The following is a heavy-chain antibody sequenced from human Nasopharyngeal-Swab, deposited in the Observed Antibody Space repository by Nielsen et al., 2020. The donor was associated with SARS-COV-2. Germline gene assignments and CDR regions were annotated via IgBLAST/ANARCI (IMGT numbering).Heavy chain of an antibody. CDR2: ISYDGSNK. D-gene: IGHD1/OR15-1a*01. Sequence: SCAASGFTFSSYAMHWVRQAPGKGLEWVAVISYDGSNKYYADSVKGRFTISRDNSKNTLYLQMNSLRAEDTAVYYCARGRTGNYYYGMDVWGQGTTVTVPS. J-gene: IGHJ6*02. CDR3: ARGRTGNYYYGMDV. CDR1: GFTFSSYA. V-gene: IGHV3-30-3*01.